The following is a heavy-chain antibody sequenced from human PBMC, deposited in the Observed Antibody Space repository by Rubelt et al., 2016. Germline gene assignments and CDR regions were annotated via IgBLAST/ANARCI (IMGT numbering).Heavy chain of an antibody. Sequence: EVQLVQSGAEVKKPGESLQISCKGSGYSFTSYWISWVRQMPGKGLEWMGRIDTSDSYTNYSPAFKGHGTISADKSRGTADLQWSCLKASDTARYYCARRISVFVVNYMDVWGKGTTVTVSS. V-gene: IGHV5-10-1*01. CDR1: GYSFTSYW. CDR2: IDTSDSYT. J-gene: IGHJ6*03. D-gene: IGHD3-3*01. CDR3: ARRISVFVVNYMDV.